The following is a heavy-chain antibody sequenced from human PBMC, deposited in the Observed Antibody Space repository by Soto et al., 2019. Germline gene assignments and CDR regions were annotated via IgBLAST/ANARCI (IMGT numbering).Heavy chain of an antibody. CDR2: ISQSGGT. Sequence: PSETLSLTCTVSGDSISSNNWWNWVRQPPGKGLEWIGEISQSGGTNYNPSLKSRVTISVDKSKNQFSLKLNSVTAADTAIYYCARAYSPGYWGQRTLVTVPS. V-gene: IGHV4-4*02. D-gene: IGHD5-12*01. CDR1: GDSISSNNW. J-gene: IGHJ4*02. CDR3: ARAYSPGY.